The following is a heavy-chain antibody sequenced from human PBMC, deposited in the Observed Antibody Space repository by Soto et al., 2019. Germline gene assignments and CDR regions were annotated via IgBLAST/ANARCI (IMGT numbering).Heavy chain of an antibody. D-gene: IGHD6-25*01. V-gene: IGHV1-69*06. CDR1: GGSFNSYA. CDR3: AKSGRIFELRETIKYSRGGIDP. J-gene: IGHJ5*02. Sequence: QVQLMQSGAEVKKPGSSVKVSCKASGGSFNSYAVSWVRQAPGQGLEWMGGIIPIFGTPDYAQKFHGRVTITADKSTRTAYMELSSLRSDDTAVYYCAKSGRIFELRETIKYSRGGIDPWGQGTLVTVSS. CDR2: IIPIFGTP.